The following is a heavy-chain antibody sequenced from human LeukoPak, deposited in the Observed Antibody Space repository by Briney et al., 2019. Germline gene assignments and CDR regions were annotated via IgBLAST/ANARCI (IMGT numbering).Heavy chain of an antibody. J-gene: IGHJ3*02. CDR1: GGSISSSSYY. D-gene: IGHD2-15*01. V-gene: IGHV4-39*07. CDR2: IYYSGST. CDR3: ATARDSQTNDAFDI. Sequence: SETLSLTCTVSGGSISSSSYYWGWIRQPPGKGLEWIGSIYYSGSTYYNPSLKSRVTISVDTSKNQFSLKLSSVTAADTAVYYCATARDSQTNDAFDIWSQGTMVTVSS.